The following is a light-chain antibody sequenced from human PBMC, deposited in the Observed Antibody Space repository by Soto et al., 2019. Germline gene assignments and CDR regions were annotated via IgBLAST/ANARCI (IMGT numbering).Light chain of an antibody. CDR3: QQYYYLPIT. V-gene: IGKV1-33*01. CDR1: QDISNY. J-gene: IGKJ5*01. CDR2: DAS. Sequence: DIQMTQSPSSLSVSVGDRVTITCQASQDISNYLSWYQQKPGKAPKLLIFDASNLETGVPLRFSGRGSGTDFTFTISSLQPEDIATYYCQQYYYLPITFGQGTRLDIK.